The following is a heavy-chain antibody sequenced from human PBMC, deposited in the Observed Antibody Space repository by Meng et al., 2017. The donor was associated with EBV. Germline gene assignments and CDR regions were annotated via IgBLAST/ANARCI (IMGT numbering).Heavy chain of an antibody. CDR2: MSGSGGST. CDR1: GFTFSSYA. D-gene: IGHD6-13*01. CDR3: AKVLAGGIAVDY. V-gene: IGHV3-23*01. Sequence: VPVLGVGCRLVLPGGLVRLSWAASGFTFSSYAVRRVRQAPGKGLEWVSAMSGSGGSTDYADSVKGRFTSCRDNSKNSLQWQMNSLSAEDTAVYYCAKVLAGGIAVDYWGQGTLVTVSS. J-gene: IGHJ4*02.